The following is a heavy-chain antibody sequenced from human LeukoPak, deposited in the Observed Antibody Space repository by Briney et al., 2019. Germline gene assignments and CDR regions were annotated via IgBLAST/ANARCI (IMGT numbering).Heavy chain of an antibody. Sequence: GGSLRLSCAASGFTFDDYAMHWVRQAPGKGLEWVSGISWNSGSIGYADSVKGRFTISRDNSKNTLYLQMNSLRAEDTAVYYCAKGSDHYFYYYLDVWGKGTTVTVSS. CDR1: GFTFDDYA. J-gene: IGHJ6*03. CDR3: AKGSDHYFYYYLDV. V-gene: IGHV3-9*01. D-gene: IGHD3-10*01. CDR2: ISWNSGSI.